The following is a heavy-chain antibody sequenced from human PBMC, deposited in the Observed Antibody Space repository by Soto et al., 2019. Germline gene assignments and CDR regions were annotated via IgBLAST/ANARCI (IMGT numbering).Heavy chain of an antibody. CDR2: IYPDDSDT. V-gene: IGHV5-51*01. Sequence: SLKISCQASGYSFSNFWIAWVRQMPGEGLEWLGIIYPDDSDTRYSPSFLGQVTISADRSIKTTYLQWSSLKASDTAIYFCASSVLVTSTMNYFDLWGQGTLVTVSS. CDR1: GYSFSNFW. CDR3: ASSVLVTSTMNYFDL. J-gene: IGHJ4*02. D-gene: IGHD2-8*02.